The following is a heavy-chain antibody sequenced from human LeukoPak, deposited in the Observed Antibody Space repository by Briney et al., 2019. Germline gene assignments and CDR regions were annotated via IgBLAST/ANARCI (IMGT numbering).Heavy chain of an antibody. CDR3: ARGDYFQFDS. D-gene: IGHD2/OR15-2a*01. J-gene: IGHJ4*02. CDR1: GFTFTSYE. Sequence: GGSLRLSCAASGFTFTSYEMNWVRQAPGKGLEWVSYISSTSININYADSVKGRFTISRDNAKNSLSLQMNSLRAEDTAIYYCARGDYFQFDSWGQGTLVTVPS. V-gene: IGHV3-48*03. CDR2: ISSTSINI.